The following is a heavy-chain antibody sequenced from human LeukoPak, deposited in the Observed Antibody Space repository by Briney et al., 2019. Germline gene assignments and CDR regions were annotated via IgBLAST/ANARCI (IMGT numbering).Heavy chain of an antibody. CDR1: GYTFSDYY. CDR2: INPMSAGT. Sequence: ASVKVSCKASGYTFSDYYMHWVRQAPGQGLEWMGWINPMSAGTNYAQKFQGRVTMTRDTSITTAYMELSRLRSDDTAVYYCARVGYSGYDGRFFDHWGQGTQVTVSS. D-gene: IGHD5-12*01. J-gene: IGHJ4*02. V-gene: IGHV1-2*02. CDR3: ARVGYSGYDGRFFDH.